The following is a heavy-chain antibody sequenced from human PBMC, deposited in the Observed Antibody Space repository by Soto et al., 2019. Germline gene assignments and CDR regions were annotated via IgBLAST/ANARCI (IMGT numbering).Heavy chain of an antibody. CDR2: IWHDGSNK. CDR3: TRAAIKGELLDY. D-gene: IGHD1-26*01. Sequence: QVQLVESGGGMVQPGRSLRLSCAASGFTFNNYGMHWVRQAPGKGLEWVALIWHDGSNKGYADSVKGRFTIPRDNSKNTLNLQMNSLRVEDTAVYYCTRAAIKGELLDYWGQGTQVTVSS. V-gene: IGHV3-33*01. CDR1: GFTFNNYG. J-gene: IGHJ4*02.